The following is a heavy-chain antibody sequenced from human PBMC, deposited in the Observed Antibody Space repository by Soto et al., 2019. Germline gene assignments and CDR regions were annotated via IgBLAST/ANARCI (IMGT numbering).Heavy chain of an antibody. CDR3: ARGIHKGFDP. J-gene: IGHJ5*02. CDR2: IYYNGIT. CDR1: GDSITNGDYY. V-gene: IGHV4-30-4*01. D-gene: IGHD5-18*01. Sequence: QVSLQESGPGLVKPSQTLSLTCFVSGDSITNGDYYWSWIRQPPGKALEWIAYIYYNGITHYNPSLKSRVTIPLDPSKNHFSQKMTSVTDADKAVYSCARGIHKGFDPWGKGTLVTVSS.